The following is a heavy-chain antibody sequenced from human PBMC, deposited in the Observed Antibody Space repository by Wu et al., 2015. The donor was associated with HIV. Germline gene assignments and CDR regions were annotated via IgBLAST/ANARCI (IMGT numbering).Heavy chain of an antibody. CDR3: ARGHITSGSGILLAPLTT. CDR2: INPNSGGT. V-gene: IGHV1-2*02. D-gene: IGHD3-10*01. Sequence: QVQLVQSGAEVKKPGSSVKVSCKASGGTFNNYAVSWVRQAPGQGLEWMGWINPNSGGTNYAQKFQGRVTMTRDTSISTAYMELSRLRSDDTAVYYCARGHITSGSGILLAPLTTWGQGTLVHRLL. CDR1: GGTFNNYA. J-gene: IGHJ4*02.